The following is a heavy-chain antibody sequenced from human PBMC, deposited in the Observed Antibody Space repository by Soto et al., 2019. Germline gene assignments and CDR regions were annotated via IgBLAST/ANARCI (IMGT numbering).Heavy chain of an antibody. CDR3: VRDVAGLISSRLGWLDP. CDR1: SGSVSSGSYY. V-gene: IGHV4-61*01. J-gene: IGHJ5*02. Sequence: SETLSLTCTVYSGSVSSGSYYWGWIRQPPGKGLEWIGYIYYSGSTNYNPSLKRRGTISVDTSKNQFSLTLSAVTAAATVVVYSVRDVAGLISSRLGWLDPWGQGTLVTVSS. D-gene: IGHD6-19*01. CDR2: IYYSGST.